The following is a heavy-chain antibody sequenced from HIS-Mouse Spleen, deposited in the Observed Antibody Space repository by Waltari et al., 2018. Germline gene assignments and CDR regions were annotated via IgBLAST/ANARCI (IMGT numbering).Heavy chain of an antibody. CDR3: AKSRGGDCYDY. J-gene: IGHJ4*02. V-gene: IGHV3-23*01. CDR1: GFTFSSYA. Sequence: EVQLLESGGGLVQPGGSLRLSCAASGFTFSSYAMSWVRQGPGKGLGWVAAIRGSGGSTYYADSVKGRFTISRDNSKNTLYLQMNSLRAEDTAVYYCAKSRGGDCYDYWGQGTLVTVSS. D-gene: IGHD2-21*01. CDR2: IRGSGGST.